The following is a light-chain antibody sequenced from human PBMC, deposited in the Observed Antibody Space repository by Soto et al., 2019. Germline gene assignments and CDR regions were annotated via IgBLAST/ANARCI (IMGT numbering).Light chain of an antibody. V-gene: IGLV2-11*01. CDR1: TSDISDHKH. CDR3: CSHAGSFTWV. J-gene: IGLJ3*02. CDR2: DIS. Sequence: QSVLTQPRSVSGSPGQSVTISCTGTTSDISDHKHVSWYQQHPCKVPKLVIYDISQRPSGVPDRFSGTQSGSTACLTISGLQAEDEADFYCCSHAGSFTWVFGGGTKLTVL.